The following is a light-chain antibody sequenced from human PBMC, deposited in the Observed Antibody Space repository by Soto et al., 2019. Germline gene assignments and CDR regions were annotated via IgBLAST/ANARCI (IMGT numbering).Light chain of an antibody. Sequence: DIVMTQSPLSLPVTPGEPASISCRSSQSLLDSNGYNCLEWYLQKPGQSPQLLIYLGSNRASGVPDRFSGSGSGTDCTLKISRVEAEDVGVYYCMQRLQTPLAFGQGTKVEI. CDR3: MQRLQTPLA. J-gene: IGKJ1*01. V-gene: IGKV2-28*01. CDR2: LGS. CDR1: QSLLDSNGYNC.